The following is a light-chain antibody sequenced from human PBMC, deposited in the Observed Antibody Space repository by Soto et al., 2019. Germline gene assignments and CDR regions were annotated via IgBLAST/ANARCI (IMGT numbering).Light chain of an antibody. CDR2: ENN. V-gene: IGLV1-51*02. CDR1: SSNIGNNY. J-gene: IGLJ2*01. CDR3: GIWDSSLRNVV. Sequence: QSVLTQPPSVSAAPGQKVTISCSGSSSNIGNNYVSWYQQLPGTAPKLLIYENNKRPSGIPDRFSGSKSGTSATLGITGLKTGDEADYYCGIWDSSLRNVVFGGGTKVTVL.